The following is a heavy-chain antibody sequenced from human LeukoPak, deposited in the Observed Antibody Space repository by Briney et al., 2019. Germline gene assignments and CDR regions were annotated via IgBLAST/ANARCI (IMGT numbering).Heavy chain of an antibody. D-gene: IGHD6-13*01. CDR2: IIPIFGTA. CDR1: GVTFSSYA. CDR3: ARGSSYTSSWHEDY. V-gene: IGHV1-69*13. J-gene: IGHJ4*02. Sequence: SVKVSCKASGVTFSSYAISWVRQAPGQGLEWMGGIIPIFGTANYAQKFQGRVTITADESTSTAYMELSSLRSEDTAVYYCARGSSYTSSWHEDYWGQGTLVTVSS.